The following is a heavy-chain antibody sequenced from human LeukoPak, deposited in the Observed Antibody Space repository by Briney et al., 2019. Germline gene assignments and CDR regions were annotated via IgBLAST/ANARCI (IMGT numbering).Heavy chain of an antibody. D-gene: IGHD3-22*01. CDR2: INPNSGGT. Sequence: ASVKGSCKASGYTFTGYYMHWVRQAPGQGLEWMGWINPNSGGTNYAQKFQGRVTMTRDTSISTAYMELSRLRSDDTAVYYCKRGYYDSSGFLDAFDIWGQGTMVTVSS. CDR1: GYTFTGYY. J-gene: IGHJ3*02. CDR3: KRGYYDSSGFLDAFDI. V-gene: IGHV1-2*02.